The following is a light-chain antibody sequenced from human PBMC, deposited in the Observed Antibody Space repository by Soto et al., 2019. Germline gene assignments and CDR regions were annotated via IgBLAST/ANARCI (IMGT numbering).Light chain of an antibody. Sequence: EIVLTQSPATLSLSPGERATLSCRASQSVSSYLAWYQQKPGQAPRLLIYDASNRATGIPARFSGSGSGTDFTPTISRLEPEDFAIYYCQQYGDSPSLTFGGGTKVDIK. J-gene: IGKJ4*01. CDR1: QSVSSY. V-gene: IGKV3-11*01. CDR2: DAS. CDR3: QQYGDSPSLT.